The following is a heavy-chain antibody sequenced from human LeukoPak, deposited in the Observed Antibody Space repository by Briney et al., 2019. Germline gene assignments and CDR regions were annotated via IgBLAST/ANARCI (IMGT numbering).Heavy chain of an antibody. J-gene: IGHJ5*02. CDR1: AFTFSDYY. D-gene: IGHD6-19*01. Sequence: GGSLILSCAASAFTFSDYYMAWIRQAPGKGLEWVSYISDSSTYTNYADSVKGRFTIPRDNTKNSLYLQMNSLRAEDTAVYYCAKQDPSTSGWYPWGQGTLVTVSS. V-gene: IGHV3-11*03. CDR2: ISDSSTYT. CDR3: AKQDPSTSGWYP.